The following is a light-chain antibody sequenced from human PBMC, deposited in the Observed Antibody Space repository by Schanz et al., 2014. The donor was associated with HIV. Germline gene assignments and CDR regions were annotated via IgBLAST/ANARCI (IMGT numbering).Light chain of an antibody. Sequence: EIVLTQSPGTLSLSPGERATLSCRASQSVSSSYLAWYQQKPGQAPRLLIYDASNRATGIPARFRGSGSGTDFTLTISSLEPEDFAVYYCQQYNNWPYTFGQGTKLEIK. CDR2: DAS. J-gene: IGKJ2*01. CDR1: QSVSSSY. V-gene: IGKV3D-20*02. CDR3: QQYNNWPYT.